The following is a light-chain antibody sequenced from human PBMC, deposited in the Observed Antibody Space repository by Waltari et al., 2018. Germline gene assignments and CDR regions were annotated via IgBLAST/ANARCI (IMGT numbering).Light chain of an antibody. J-gene: IGKJ4*01. Sequence: DIQMTQSPSSLSASVGDRVTITCQASRDINNYLNWYQQKPGKAPKLLIYDASTLETGVPARFSGSGSGTDFSLTISSLQPEDFATYYCQQFISYPRTFGGGTKVEIK. CDR3: QQFISYPRT. CDR2: DAS. V-gene: IGKV1-33*01. CDR1: RDINNY.